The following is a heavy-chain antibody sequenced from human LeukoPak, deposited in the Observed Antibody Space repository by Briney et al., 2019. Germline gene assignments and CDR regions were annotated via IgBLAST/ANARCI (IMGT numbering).Heavy chain of an antibody. D-gene: IGHD4-17*01. CDR3: ARGNTYCGDYVFDY. CDR2: IYYSGST. V-gene: IGHV4-30-4*01. J-gene: IGHJ4*02. Sequence: SETLSLTCTVSGGSISSGDYYWSWIRQPPGKGLEWIGYIYYSGSTYYNPSLKSRVTISVDTSKNQFSLKLSSVTAADTAVYYCARGNTYCGDYVFDYWGQGTLVTVSS. CDR1: GGSISSGDYY.